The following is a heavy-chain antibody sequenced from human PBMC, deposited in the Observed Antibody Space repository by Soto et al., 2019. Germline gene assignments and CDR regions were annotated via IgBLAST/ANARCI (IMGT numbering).Heavy chain of an antibody. V-gene: IGHV1-8*01. Sequence: ASVKVSCKAAGFTFASNDINWVRQAPGQGLQWMGWMNANVDATDSPQEFKGRVSMTWNASISTAYLELHNLKSDDTAVYYCAREVVVGASLWLDPWG. CDR2: MNANVDAT. D-gene: IGHD2-15*01. CDR1: GFTFASND. CDR3: AREVVVGASLWLDP. J-gene: IGHJ5*02.